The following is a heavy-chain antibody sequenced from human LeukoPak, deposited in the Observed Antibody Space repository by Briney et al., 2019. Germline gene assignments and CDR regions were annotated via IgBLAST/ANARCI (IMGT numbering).Heavy chain of an antibody. CDR2: VNPSGDST. CDR3: ARDWYEVAYGGNSGAY. CDR1: GYTFTSYY. V-gene: IGHV1-46*01. J-gene: IGHJ4*02. D-gene: IGHD4-23*01. Sequence: ASVKVSCKASGYTFTSYYMHWVRQAPGQGLGWMGIVNPSGDSTSYAQKFQGRVTMTRDTSTSTVYMELSSLRSEDTAVYYCARDWYEVAYGGNSGAYWGQGTLVTVSS.